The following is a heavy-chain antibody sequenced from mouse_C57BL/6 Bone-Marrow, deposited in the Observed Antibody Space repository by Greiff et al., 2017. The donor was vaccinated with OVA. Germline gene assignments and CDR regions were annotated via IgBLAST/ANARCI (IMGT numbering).Heavy chain of an antibody. D-gene: IGHD1-1*01. CDR1: GYTFTSYG. CDR3: TREGHYCRFDY. J-gene: IGHJ2*01. Sequence: VQLQQPGAELVRPGASVKLSCKASGYTFTSYGMRWVKQRPGQGLAWIGEIDPSDGNTNYNQKFKGKATLTVDTASSTAYMELSSLTSEDSAVYYCTREGHYCRFDYWGQGTTLTVSS. V-gene: IGHV1-50*01. CDR2: IDPSDGNT.